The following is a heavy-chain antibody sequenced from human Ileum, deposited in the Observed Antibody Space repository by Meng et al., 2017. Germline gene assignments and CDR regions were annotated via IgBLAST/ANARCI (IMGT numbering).Heavy chain of an antibody. CDR1: GFTFSTYA. D-gene: IGHD3-16*02. J-gene: IGHJ4*02. CDR3: AKDRGSSRLNFFDY. Sequence: GESLKISCAASGFTFSTYAMNWVRRAPGKGLEWVSGISANGDITYYADSLKGRFTISRDTSKNMVYLQMNSLRAEDTAVYYCAKDRGSSRLNFFDYWGQGTLVTVSS. V-gene: IGHV3-23*01. CDR2: ISANGDIT.